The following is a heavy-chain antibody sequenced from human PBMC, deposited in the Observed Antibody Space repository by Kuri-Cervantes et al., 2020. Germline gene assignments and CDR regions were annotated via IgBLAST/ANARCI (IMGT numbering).Heavy chain of an antibody. D-gene: IGHD6-13*01. CDR3: ASSSWYHRGRFDY. CDR2: INHSGSA. V-gene: IGHV4-34*01. Sequence: SETLSLTCAVYGGSFSGYYWSWIRQPPGKGLEWIGEINHSGSANYNPSLKSRVTISVDTSKNQFSLKLSSVTAADTAVYYCASSSWYHRGRFDYWGQGTLVTVSS. J-gene: IGHJ4*02. CDR1: GGSFSGYY.